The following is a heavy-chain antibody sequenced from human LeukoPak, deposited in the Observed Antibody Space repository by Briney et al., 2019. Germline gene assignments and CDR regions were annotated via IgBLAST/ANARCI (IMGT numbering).Heavy chain of an antibody. CDR1: GGSFSSDY. J-gene: IGHJ2*01. CDR3: AKSHPAVTTTDWYFDL. D-gene: IGHD4-17*01. V-gene: IGHV4-59*03. CDR2: ISYSGET. Sequence: SETLSLTCTVSGGSFSSDYWSWIRQSPGQGLEWIGYISYSGETKYSPSLKSRVTMSGDRSKNTFSLRMTSVTAADTAVYFCAKSHPAVTTTDWYFDLWGRGTLVTISS.